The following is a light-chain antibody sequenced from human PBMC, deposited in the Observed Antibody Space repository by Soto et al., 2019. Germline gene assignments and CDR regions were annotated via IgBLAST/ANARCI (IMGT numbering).Light chain of an antibody. Sequence: QSVLTQPPSASGTPGQRVTISCSGSSSNIGSNTVNWYQQLPGTAPKLLIYSNNQRPSGVPDRFSGYKSGTSASLAISGLQSEDEADYYCAAWDDSLNCWVLGGGTKRTV. CDR1: SSNIGSNT. V-gene: IGLV1-44*01. CDR3: AAWDDSLNCWV. CDR2: SNN. J-gene: IGLJ3*02.